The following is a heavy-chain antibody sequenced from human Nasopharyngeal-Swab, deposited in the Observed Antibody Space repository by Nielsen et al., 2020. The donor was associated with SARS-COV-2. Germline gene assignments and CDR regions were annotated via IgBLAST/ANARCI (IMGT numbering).Heavy chain of an antibody. V-gene: IGHV3-48*03. CDR3: ATLRDGYSFDY. J-gene: IGHJ4*02. CDR2: ISSSGSTI. Sequence: GESLKISCAASGFTFSSYAMHWVRQAPGKGLEWVSYISSSGSTIYYADSVKGRFTISRDNAKNSLYLQMNSLRAEDTAVYYCATLRDGYSFDYWGQGTLVTVSS. CDR1: GFTFSSYA. D-gene: IGHD5-24*01.